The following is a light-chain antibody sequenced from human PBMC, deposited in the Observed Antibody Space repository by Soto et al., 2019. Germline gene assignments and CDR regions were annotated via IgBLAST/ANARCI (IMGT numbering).Light chain of an antibody. V-gene: IGKV3-11*01. CDR2: DAS. Sequence: EIVLTHSPDTLSLCPGERATLSCRASQSVSSYLAWYQQKPGQAPRLLIYDASNRATGIPARFSGSGSGTDFTLTISSLEPEDFAVYYCQQYGSSGTFGQGTKVDIK. CDR3: QQYGSSGT. CDR1: QSVSSY. J-gene: IGKJ1*01.